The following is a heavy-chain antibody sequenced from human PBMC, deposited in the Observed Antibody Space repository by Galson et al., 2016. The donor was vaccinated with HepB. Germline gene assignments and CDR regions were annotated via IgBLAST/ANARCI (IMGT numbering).Heavy chain of an antibody. CDR1: GYSFASYH. Sequence: SVKVSCKASGYSFASYHMQWVRQAPGQGLEWMGTIHPSGVTTRHAQEFQDRLTLTRDTPTSTSYLELTSLRSDDTAVYFCAKDSHNWSFDYWGQGTLVTVSS. CDR3: AKDSHNWSFDY. V-gene: IGHV1-46*01. D-gene: IGHD1-1*01. CDR2: IHPSGVTT. J-gene: IGHJ4*02.